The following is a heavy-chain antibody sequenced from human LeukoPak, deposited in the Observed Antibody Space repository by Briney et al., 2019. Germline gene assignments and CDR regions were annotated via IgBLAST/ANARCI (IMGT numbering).Heavy chain of an antibody. D-gene: IGHD3-22*01. CDR2: IYYSGST. Sequence: KPSETLSLTCTVSGGSISSSSYYWGWIRQPPGKGLEWIGSIYYSGSTYYNPSLKSRVTISVDTSKNQFSLKLSSVTAADTAVFYCARASHYYDSSGYYYGAEFDYWGQGTLVTVSS. CDR1: GGSISSSSYY. J-gene: IGHJ4*02. CDR3: ARASHYYDSSGYYYGAEFDY. V-gene: IGHV4-39*01.